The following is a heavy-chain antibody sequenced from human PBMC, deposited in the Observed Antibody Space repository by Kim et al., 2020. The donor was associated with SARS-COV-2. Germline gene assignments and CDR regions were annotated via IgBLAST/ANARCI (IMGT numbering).Heavy chain of an antibody. CDR3: AKDRGGALWCGEPDDAFDI. CDR1: GFTFSSYA. J-gene: IGHJ3*02. Sequence: GGSLRLSCAASGFTFSSYAMSWVRQAPGKGLEWASAISGSGSSTYYADSVKGRFTISRDNSKNTLYLQMNSLRAEDTAVYYCAKDRGGALWCGEPDDAFDIWGQGTMVTVSS. V-gene: IGHV3-23*01. D-gene: IGHD3-10*01. CDR2: ISGSGSST.